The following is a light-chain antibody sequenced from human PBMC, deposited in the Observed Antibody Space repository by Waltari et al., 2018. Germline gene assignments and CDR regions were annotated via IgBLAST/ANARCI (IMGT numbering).Light chain of an antibody. Sequence: PGTLSLSPGERATLSCRASQSVSSSYLAWYQQKPGQAPRLLIYGASSRATGIPDRFSGSGSGTDFTLTISRLEPEDFAVYYCQQYGSSPRTFGQGTKVEIK. J-gene: IGKJ1*01. CDR3: QQYGSSPRT. V-gene: IGKV3-20*01. CDR1: QSVSSSY. CDR2: GAS.